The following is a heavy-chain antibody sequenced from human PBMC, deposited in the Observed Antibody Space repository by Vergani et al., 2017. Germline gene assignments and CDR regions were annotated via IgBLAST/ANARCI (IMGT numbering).Heavy chain of an antibody. Sequence: EVQLEQSGAAVKKPGESLEISCKGSGYSFSRNWIAWVRERPGQGLEWMGMIYPGNPETRNNPSFRGQVTMSVDKSISTAYLQWSSLKASDSAMYYCARVDGRGMSCAGTDYFYHIDVWGKGTTVTVS. CDR1: GYSFSRNW. CDR3: ARVDGRGMSCAGTDYFYHIDV. CDR2: IYPGNPET. V-gene: IGHV5-51*03. D-gene: IGHD3/OR15-3a*01. J-gene: IGHJ6*03.